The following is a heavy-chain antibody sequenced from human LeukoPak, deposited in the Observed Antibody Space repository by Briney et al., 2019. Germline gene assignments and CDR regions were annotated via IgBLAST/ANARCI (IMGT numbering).Heavy chain of an antibody. CDR1: GGSFSGYY. Sequence: SETLSLTCAVYGGSFSGYYWSWIRQPPGKGLEWIGEINHSGSTNYNPSLKSRVTISVDTSKNQFSLKLSSVTAADTAVYYCAXXITIFGVAHWFDPWGQGTLVTVSS. CDR2: INHSGST. V-gene: IGHV4-34*01. CDR3: AXXITIFGVAHWFDP. J-gene: IGHJ5*02. D-gene: IGHD3-3*01.